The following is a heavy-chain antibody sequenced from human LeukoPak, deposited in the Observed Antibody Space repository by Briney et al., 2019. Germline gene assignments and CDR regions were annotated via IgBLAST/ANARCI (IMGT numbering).Heavy chain of an antibody. CDR1: GFTVSSNY. D-gene: IGHD3-22*01. CDR3: ARDLNYYDSSGYFS. J-gene: IGHJ5*02. V-gene: IGHV3-53*04. Sequence: TGGSLRLSCAASGFTVSSNYMSWVRQAPGKGLEWASVIYSGGSTYYADSVKGRFTISRHNSKNTLYLQMNSLRAEDTAVYYCARDLNYYDSSGYFSWGQGTLVTVSS. CDR2: IYSGGST.